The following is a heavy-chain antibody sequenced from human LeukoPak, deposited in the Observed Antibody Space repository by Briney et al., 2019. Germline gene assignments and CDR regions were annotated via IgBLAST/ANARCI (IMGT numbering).Heavy chain of an antibody. V-gene: IGHV4-34*01. J-gene: IGHJ4*02. D-gene: IGHD3-22*01. CDR3: ARGRGQKQITMTSEAGYYFVY. CDR1: GGSFSGYY. Sequence: SETLSLTCAVYGGSFSGYYWSWIRQPPGKGLEWIGEINHSGSTNYNPSLKSRVTISVDTSKNQFSLKLSSVTAADTAVYYCARGRGQKQITMTSEAGYYFVYWGQGTLVTVSS. CDR2: INHSGST.